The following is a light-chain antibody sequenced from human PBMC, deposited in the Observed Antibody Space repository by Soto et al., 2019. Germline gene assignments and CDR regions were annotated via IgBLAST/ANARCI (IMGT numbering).Light chain of an antibody. CDR3: QQSSPIPRT. J-gene: IGKJ1*01. CDR1: QHISTY. Sequence: DIQMTQSPSSLSASVGDRVTISCRSSQHISTYLNWYQHKPGKAPKLLIYAASTLQSGVPSRFSGSGSGTDFRLTISSLQPEDFATYDCQQSSPIPRTFGQGTKVDLK. CDR2: AAS. V-gene: IGKV1-39*01.